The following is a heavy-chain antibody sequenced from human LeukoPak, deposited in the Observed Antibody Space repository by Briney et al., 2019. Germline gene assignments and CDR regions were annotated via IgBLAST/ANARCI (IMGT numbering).Heavy chain of an antibody. CDR2: IYYSGSS. CDR3: ARAKKAVAGFFDY. Sequence: SETLSLTCTVSGDSISSYYWSWIRQPPGKGLEWIGYIYYSGSSNYNPSLKSRVTISVDTFKNQVSLKLSSVTAAETAVYYCARAKKAVAGFFDYWGQGPLVTVSS. V-gene: IGHV4-59*01. J-gene: IGHJ4*02. D-gene: IGHD6-19*01. CDR1: GDSISSYY.